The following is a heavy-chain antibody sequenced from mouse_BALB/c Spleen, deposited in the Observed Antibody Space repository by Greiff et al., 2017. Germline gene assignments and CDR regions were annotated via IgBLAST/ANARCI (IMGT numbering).Heavy chain of an antibody. V-gene: IGHV1-15*01. CDR2: LDPETGGT. J-gene: IGHJ3*01. CDR1: GYTFTDYE. Sequence: VQLQQSGAELVRPGASVTLSCKASGYTFTDYEMHWVKQTPVHGLEWIGALDPETGGTAFNQKFKGKATLTADKSSSTAYMELRSLTSEDYAVYYCTRSQFITTAWFAYWGQGTLVTVSA. D-gene: IGHD1-2*01. CDR3: TRSQFITTAWFAY.